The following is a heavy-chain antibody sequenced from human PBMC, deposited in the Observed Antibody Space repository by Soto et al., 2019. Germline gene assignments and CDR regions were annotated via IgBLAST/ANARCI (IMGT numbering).Heavy chain of an antibody. CDR2: ISGSGGST. V-gene: IGHV3-23*01. Sequence: GGSLRLSCEASSFTFMRYVMSWVRQAPGKGLEWVSSISGSGGSTYYADSVKGRFTISRDNSKNTVYLQMNSLRAEDTAIYYCAKDRYGRTYVSFDYWGQGVLVTVSS. D-gene: IGHD3-16*01. CDR3: AKDRYGRTYVSFDY. J-gene: IGHJ4*02. CDR1: SFTFMRYV.